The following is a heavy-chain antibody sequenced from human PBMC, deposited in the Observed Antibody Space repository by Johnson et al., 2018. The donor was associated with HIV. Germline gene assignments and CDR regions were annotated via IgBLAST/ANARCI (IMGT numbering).Heavy chain of an antibody. V-gene: IGHV3-7*01. J-gene: IGHJ3*01. Sequence: VQLVESGGGLVRPGGSLRLSCAASRFMFRSFWMTWVRQAPGMGLEWVAHIKQDGTESYYVDSVKGRFTISRDNAKNSLYLQMNSRRVEDTAVYYCARYPIRDDALYVWGQGKMVTVSS. D-gene: IGHD5-12*01. CDR1: RFMFRSFW. CDR2: IKQDGTES. CDR3: ARYPIRDDALYV.